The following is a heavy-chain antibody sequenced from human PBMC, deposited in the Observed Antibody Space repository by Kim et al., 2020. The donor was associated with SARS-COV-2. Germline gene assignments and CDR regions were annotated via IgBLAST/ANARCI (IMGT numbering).Heavy chain of an antibody. V-gene: IGHV3-9*01. J-gene: IGHJ3*02. CDR1: GFTFDDYA. D-gene: IGHD1-7*01. CDR2: ISWNSGSI. Sequence: GGSLRLSCAASGFTFDDYAMHWVRQAPGKGLEWVSGISWNSGSIGYADSVKGRFTISRDNAKNSLYLQMNSLRAEDTALYYCAKDTVTGTSGSDAFDIWGQGTMVTVSS. CDR3: AKDTVTGTSGSDAFDI.